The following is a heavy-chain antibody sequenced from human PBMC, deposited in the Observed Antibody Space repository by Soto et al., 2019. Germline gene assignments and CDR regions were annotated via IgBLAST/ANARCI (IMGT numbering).Heavy chain of an antibody. CDR2: IYPSGNT. Sequence: SETLSLTCTVSGGSISSYYWSWIRQTAGKGLEWIGRIYPSGNTNYNPSLKSRVTLSIDTSKNQLSLKMSSVTAADTAVYFCAGDEGYYYSGMDVWGQGTAVTVSS. CDR1: GGSISSYY. CDR3: AGDEGYYYSGMDV. V-gene: IGHV4-4*07. J-gene: IGHJ6*02.